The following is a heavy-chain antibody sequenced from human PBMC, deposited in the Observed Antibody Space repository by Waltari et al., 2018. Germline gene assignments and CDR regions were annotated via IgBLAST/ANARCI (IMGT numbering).Heavy chain of an antibody. CDR1: GFPFSSYA. Sequence: EVQLVESGGGLVQPGGSLRLSCAASGFPFSSYAMCWVRQAPGKGLEWVSAISGSGGSTYYADSVKGQFTISRDNSKNTLYLQMNSLRAEDTAVYYCAKGKVVRGVMGYWGQGTLVTVSS. V-gene: IGHV3-23*04. D-gene: IGHD3-10*01. CDR3: AKGKVVRGVMGY. CDR2: ISGSGGST. J-gene: IGHJ4*02.